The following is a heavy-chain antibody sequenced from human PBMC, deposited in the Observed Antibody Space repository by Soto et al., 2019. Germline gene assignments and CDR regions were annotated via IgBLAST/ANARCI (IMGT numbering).Heavy chain of an antibody. V-gene: IGHV4-31*03. Sequence: QVQLQESGPGLVKPSQTLSLTCTVSGGSISSNNYYWGWIRQHPGKGLEWIGYIYYSGSTYYKPSLKSRVNISVDTSKNQFSLKVSSVTAADTAVYYCARYTTGATGAFDIWGQGTMVTVSS. J-gene: IGHJ3*02. CDR2: IYYSGST. D-gene: IGHD4-17*01. CDR3: ARYTTGATGAFDI. CDR1: GGSISSNNYY.